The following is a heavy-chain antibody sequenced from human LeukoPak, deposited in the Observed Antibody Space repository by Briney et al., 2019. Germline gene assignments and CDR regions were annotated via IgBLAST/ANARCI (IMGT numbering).Heavy chain of an antibody. J-gene: IGHJ4*02. CDR2: IYYSGNT. V-gene: IGHV4-31*03. D-gene: IGHD1-7*01. CDR1: GGSINGGGFY. Sequence: KPSETLSLTCTVSGGSINGGGFYWTWIRQHPGKGLEWIGYIYYSGNTYYNPSLKSRVTISIDTSKNQFSLKLSSVTAADTAVYYCARDKDWNFDWGQGTLVTVSS. CDR3: ARDKDWNFD.